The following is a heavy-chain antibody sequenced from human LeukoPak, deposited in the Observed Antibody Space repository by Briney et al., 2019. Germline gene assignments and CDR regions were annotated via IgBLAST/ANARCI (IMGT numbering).Heavy chain of an antibody. V-gene: IGHV3-53*01. CDR2: IYSGGST. CDR3: ARGAYYDSSAPEDAFDI. J-gene: IGHJ3*02. CDR1: GFTVSSNY. Sequence: GGSLRLSCAASGFTVSSNYMSWVRQAPGKGLEWVSVIYSGGSTYYADSVKGRFTISRDNSKNTLYLQMNSLRAEDTAVYYCARGAYYDSSAPEDAFDIWGQGTMVTVSS. D-gene: IGHD3-22*01.